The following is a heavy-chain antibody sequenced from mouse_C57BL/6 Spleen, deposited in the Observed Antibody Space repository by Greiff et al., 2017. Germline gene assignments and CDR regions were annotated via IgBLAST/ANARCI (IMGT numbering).Heavy chain of an antibody. CDR3: TGGYYVRFAY. V-gene: IGHV6-3*01. D-gene: IGHD2-3*01. J-gene: IGHJ3*01. Sequence: DVKLVESGGGLVQPGGSMKLSCVASGFTFSNYWMNWVRQSPEKGLEWVAQIRLKSDNYATHYAEAVKGRFTISRDDSKSSVYLQMNNLRAEDTGIYYCTGGYYVRFAYWGQGTLVTVSA. CDR1: GFTFSNYW. CDR2: IRLKSDNYAT.